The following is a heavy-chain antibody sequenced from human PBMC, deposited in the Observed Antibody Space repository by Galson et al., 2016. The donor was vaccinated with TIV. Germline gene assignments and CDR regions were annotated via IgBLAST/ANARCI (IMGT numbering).Heavy chain of an antibody. Sequence: TLSLTCTVSGGSISSGGYYWSWIRQPPGKGLEWIGYIYHSGTTYYNPSLKSPLTISVDTSTNQFSLNLSSVTAADSAVYYCASLPPIFGVITEGYYFDSWGQGIQVTVSS. CDR2: IYHSGTT. CDR3: ASLPPIFGVITEGYYFDS. J-gene: IGHJ4*02. CDR1: GGSISSGGYY. D-gene: IGHD3-3*01. V-gene: IGHV4-31*01.